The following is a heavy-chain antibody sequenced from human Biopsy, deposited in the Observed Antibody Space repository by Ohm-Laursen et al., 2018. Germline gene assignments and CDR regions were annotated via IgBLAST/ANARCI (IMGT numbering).Heavy chain of an antibody. CDR3: ARGSGSGFYFDQ. Sequence: GTLSLTCAASKFTVRTNSMSWVRLAPGKGLEWVSVIYAGATTYYPDSVKGRFIISRDNSRNTVYLQMDSLRGEDTAVYFCARGSGSGFYFDQWGQGTLVTVSS. V-gene: IGHV3-66*01. CDR2: IYAGATT. D-gene: IGHD2-15*01. CDR1: KFTVRTNS. J-gene: IGHJ4*02.